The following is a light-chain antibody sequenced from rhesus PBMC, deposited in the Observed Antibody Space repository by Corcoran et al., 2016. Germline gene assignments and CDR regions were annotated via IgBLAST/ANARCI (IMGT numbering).Light chain of an antibody. J-gene: IGKJ1*01. V-gene: IGKV1-22*01. CDR2: KAS. CDR1: QGISSW. CDR3: QPYSSRPPWT. Sequence: DIQMTQSPSSLSASVGDTVTITCRASQGISSWLAWYQQKPGKAPKPLIYKASSLQSGVPSRFSGSGSETDFTLTFSSLQSEDFTTYDCQPYSSRPPWTFGQGTKVEIK.